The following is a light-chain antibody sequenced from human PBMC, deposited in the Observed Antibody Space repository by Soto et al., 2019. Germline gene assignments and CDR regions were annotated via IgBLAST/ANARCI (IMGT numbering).Light chain of an antibody. CDR1: RANIGAGYD. V-gene: IGLV1-40*01. J-gene: IGLJ3*02. Sequence: QSVLTQPPSVSGAPGQRVTISCTGSRANIGAGYDVHWYQQFPGTAPKPLIYGNSNRPSGVPDRFSGSKSGTSASLAITGLQADDEADYYCQSYDISLSVWVFGGGTKVTVL. CDR2: GNS. CDR3: QSYDISLSVWV.